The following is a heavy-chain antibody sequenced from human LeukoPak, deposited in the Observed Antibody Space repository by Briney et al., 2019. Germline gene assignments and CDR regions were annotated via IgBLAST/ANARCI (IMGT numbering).Heavy chain of an antibody. CDR3: ASMPSTEIYYFYYMDV. CDR2: ISANAVST. J-gene: IGHJ6*03. CDR1: RFTFSSYT. D-gene: IGHD2-2*01. Sequence: GGSLRLSCADSRFTFSSYTMNWGRHAPGEGLEWVSGISANAVSTYYADSVKGRSTISRDNSKNTLYLHMDRLGTEDTAVYYCASMPSTEIYYFYYMDVWGKGTTVTVSS. V-gene: IGHV3-23*01.